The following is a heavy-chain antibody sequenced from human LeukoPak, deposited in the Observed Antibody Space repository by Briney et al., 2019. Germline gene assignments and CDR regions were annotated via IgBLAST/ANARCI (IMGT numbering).Heavy chain of an antibody. CDR1: GGSISSSSYY. CDR2: VSSNGIT. J-gene: IGHJ6*03. Sequence: SETLSLTCTVSGGSISSSSYYWGWIRQPAGKGLEWIGRVSSNGITNYNPSLESRLTMSADTSKNQISLNLISVTAADTAVYYCAGEQRPIGGVYFFYYMDVWGKGTTVTVSS. CDR3: AGEQRPIGGVYFFYYMDV. V-gene: IGHV4-61*02. D-gene: IGHD3-16*01.